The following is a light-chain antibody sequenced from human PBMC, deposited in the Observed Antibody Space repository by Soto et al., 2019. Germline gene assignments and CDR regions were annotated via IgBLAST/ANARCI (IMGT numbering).Light chain of an antibody. V-gene: IGKV1-5*03. CDR2: KAP. Sequence: DIQMTQSPSTLSASVGDRVTITCRASQSISSWLAWYQQKPGKAPKLLIYKAPSLERGVPSRFSGSGSGTEFTLTISSLQPDDFATDYCQQFNNYPWTFGQGTRVEIK. CDR3: QQFNNYPWT. J-gene: IGKJ1*01. CDR1: QSISSW.